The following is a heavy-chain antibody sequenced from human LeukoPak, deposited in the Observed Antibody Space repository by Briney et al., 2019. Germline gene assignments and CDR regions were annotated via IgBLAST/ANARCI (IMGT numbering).Heavy chain of an antibody. Sequence: PGGSLRLSCSASGFTISPYPMHWVRQAPGKGLEWVSGISGNGGSTYYADSVKGRFTISRDNSKNTVFLQVNSLRAEDTAVYYCAKRYYDRSGYFDAFDIWGQGTMVTVTS. V-gene: IGHV3-23*01. D-gene: IGHD3-22*01. CDR3: AKRYYDRSGYFDAFDI. J-gene: IGHJ3*02. CDR1: GFTISPYP. CDR2: ISGNGGST.